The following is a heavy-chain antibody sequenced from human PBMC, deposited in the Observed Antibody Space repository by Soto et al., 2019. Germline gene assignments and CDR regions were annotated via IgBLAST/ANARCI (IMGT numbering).Heavy chain of an antibody. CDR3: AKRGDTVRIFWYFDL. Sequence: EVQLLESGGGLVQPGGSLKLPCAASGFTFSDNGMSWVRQAPGKGPEWVSSISGNGDSTNYADSVKGRFTISRDNSKSTLYLEMTSLRGEDTAVYYCAKRGDTVRIFWYFDLWGRGTLVTVSS. CDR1: GFTFSDNG. J-gene: IGHJ2*01. CDR2: ISGNGDST. V-gene: IGHV3-23*01.